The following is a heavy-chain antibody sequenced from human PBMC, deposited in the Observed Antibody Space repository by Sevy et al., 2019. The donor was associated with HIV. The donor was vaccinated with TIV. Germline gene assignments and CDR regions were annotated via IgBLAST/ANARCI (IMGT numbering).Heavy chain of an antibody. CDR1: GGSISSGSYY. CDR2: IYTSGST. Sequence: SETLSLTCTVSGGSISSGSYYWSWIRQPAGKGLEWIGRIYTSGSTNYNPSLKSRVTMSVDTSKNQFSLKVSSVTAADTAVYYCERDGSITFGGVIVANWFDPWGQGTLVTVSS. J-gene: IGHJ5*02. CDR3: ERDGSITFGGVIVANWFDP. D-gene: IGHD3-16*02. V-gene: IGHV4-61*02.